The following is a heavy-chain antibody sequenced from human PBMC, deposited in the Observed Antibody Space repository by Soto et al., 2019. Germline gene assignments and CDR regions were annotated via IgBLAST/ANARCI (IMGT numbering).Heavy chain of an antibody. CDR1: GFTFSSYA. CDR3: ARDRARDFWSGSYPDY. Sequence: PGGSLRLSCAASGFTFSSYAMHWVRQAPGKGLEYVSAISSNGGSTYYANSVKGRFTISRDNSKNTLYLQMGSLRAEDMAVYYCARDRARDFWSGSYPDYWGQGTLVTVSS. D-gene: IGHD3-3*01. V-gene: IGHV3-64*01. CDR2: ISSNGGST. J-gene: IGHJ4*02.